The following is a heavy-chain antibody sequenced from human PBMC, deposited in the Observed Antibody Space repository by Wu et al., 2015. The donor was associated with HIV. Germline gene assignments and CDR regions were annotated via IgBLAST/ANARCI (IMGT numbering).Heavy chain of an antibody. Sequence: AQMVQSGTEVKKSGASLKISCMTTGYTFSAHYIHWVRQAPGQGLEWMGIINPSAGSTTYAQKFQGRVTMTRDTSTTTVYMELSSLRSEDTAVYYCARGIAVAGAFGMDVWGQGTTVTVSS. J-gene: IGHJ6*02. CDR2: INPSAGST. CDR1: GYTFSAHY. CDR3: ARGIAVAGAFGMDV. D-gene: IGHD6-19*01. V-gene: IGHV1-46*01.